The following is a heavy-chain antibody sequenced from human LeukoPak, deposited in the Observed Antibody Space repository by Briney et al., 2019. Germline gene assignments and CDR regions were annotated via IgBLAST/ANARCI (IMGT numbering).Heavy chain of an antibody. D-gene: IGHD3-10*01. CDR3: ARDFYYGSGSYPPPIDY. CDR1: GYTFTTYA. CDR2: INGGNSNT. Sequence: ASVKVSCKASGYTFTTYAMHWVRQAPGQSLEWMGWINGGNSNTNYAQKLQGRVTMTTDTSTSTAYMELRSLRSDDTAVYYCARDFYYGSGSYPPPIDYWGQGTLVTVSS. J-gene: IGHJ4*02. V-gene: IGHV1-3*01.